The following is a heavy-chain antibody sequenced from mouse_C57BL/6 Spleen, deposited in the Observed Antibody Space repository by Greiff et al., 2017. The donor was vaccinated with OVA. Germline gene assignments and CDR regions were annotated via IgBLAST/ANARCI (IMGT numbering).Heavy chain of an antibody. J-gene: IGHJ3*01. V-gene: IGHV2-4-1*01. CDR2: IWSGGST. CDR3: ASDSSGPFAY. D-gene: IGHD3-2*02. CDR1: GFSLTSYG. Sequence: QVQLKESGPGLVQPSQSLSITCTVSGFSLTSYGVHWVRQSPGKGLEWLGVIWSGGSTDYNAAFISKLSISKDDSTSQVFFQMHSLQAEDTAIEYCASDSSGPFAYWGQGTLVTVSA.